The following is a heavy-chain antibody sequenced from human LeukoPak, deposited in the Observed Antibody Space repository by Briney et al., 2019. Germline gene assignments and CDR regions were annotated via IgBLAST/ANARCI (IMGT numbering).Heavy chain of an antibody. CDR2: ISGSGGST. CDR1: GFTFSSYA. Sequence: GGSLRLSCAASGFTFSSYAMSWVRQAPGKGLEWVPAISGSGGSTYYADSVKGRFTLSRDNSKNTLYLQMNSLRAEDTAVCYCAKGYSSGWSGFSAFDYWGQGTLVTVSS. V-gene: IGHV3-23*01. J-gene: IGHJ4*02. CDR3: AKGYSSGWSGFSAFDY. D-gene: IGHD6-19*01.